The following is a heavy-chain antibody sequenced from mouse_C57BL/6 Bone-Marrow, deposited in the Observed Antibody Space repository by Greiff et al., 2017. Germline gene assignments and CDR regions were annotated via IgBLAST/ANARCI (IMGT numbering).Heavy chain of an antibody. D-gene: IGHD1-1*01. J-gene: IGHJ4*01. V-gene: IGHV2-4*01. CDR2: IWSGGST. CDR1: GFSLTSYG. CDR3: AKRYCGSYYYDMDD. Sequence: QVQLKQSGPGLVQPSPSLSITCTVSGFSLTSYGVHWVRQPPGKGLEWLGVIWSGGSTDYNAAFISRLSIRKENAKSQVFFKMNSLQAEDTAIYYCAKRYCGSYYYDMDDWGHGTSVT.